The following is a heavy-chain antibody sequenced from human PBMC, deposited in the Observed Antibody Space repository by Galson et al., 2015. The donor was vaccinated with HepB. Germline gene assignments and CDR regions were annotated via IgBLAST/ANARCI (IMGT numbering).Heavy chain of an antibody. Sequence: SLRLSCAASGFTFSSYWMSWVRQAPGKGLEWVANIKQDGSEKYYVDSVKGRFTISRDNAKNSLYLQMNSLRAEDTAVYYCARDVEGGYSSGWYPNWFDPWGQGTLVTVSS. CDR2: IKQDGSEK. CDR3: ARDVEGGYSSGWYPNWFDP. V-gene: IGHV3-7*01. CDR1: GFTFSSYW. D-gene: IGHD6-19*01. J-gene: IGHJ5*02.